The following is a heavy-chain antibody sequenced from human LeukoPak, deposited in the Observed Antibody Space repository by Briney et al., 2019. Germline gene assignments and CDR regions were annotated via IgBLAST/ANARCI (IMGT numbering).Heavy chain of an antibody. V-gene: IGHV3-73*01. CDR1: GFTFSSFG. D-gene: IGHD1-26*01. CDR2: IDKKDKGYATAT. Sequence: GGSLRLSCAASGFTFSSFGMHWVRQSSGKGLEWVGQIDKKDKGYATATAYAASVKGRFTISRDDSINTAYLQMKSLKTEDTALYYCTRDSGTYNWFDPWGQGTLVTVSS. J-gene: IGHJ5*02. CDR3: TRDSGTYNWFDP.